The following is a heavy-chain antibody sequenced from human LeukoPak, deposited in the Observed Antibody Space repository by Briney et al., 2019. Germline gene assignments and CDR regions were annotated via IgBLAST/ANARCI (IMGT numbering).Heavy chain of an antibody. J-gene: IGHJ4*02. Sequence: PSETLSLTCSVSGGSISGYYWSWIRQPPGKGLEWIGYIYYSGTTIYNPSLKSRLTISLDTSKNQFSLNLSSVTAADTAVYYCARVSGYSYSLDHWGQGTLVTVSS. D-gene: IGHD5-18*01. CDR1: GGSISGYY. CDR2: IYYSGTT. CDR3: ARVSGYSYSLDH. V-gene: IGHV4-59*08.